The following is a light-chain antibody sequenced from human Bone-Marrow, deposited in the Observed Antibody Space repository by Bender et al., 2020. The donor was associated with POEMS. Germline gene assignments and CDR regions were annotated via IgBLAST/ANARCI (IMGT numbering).Light chain of an antibody. CDR1: NIERKN. Sequence: SYVLTQAPSVSVAPGQTATITCGGPNIERKNVHWYQQKPGQAPLLVVYDNFDRPSGIPERFFGSNSGNTATLTISRVEAGDEADYHCHVWDTTSEHQVFGGGTKLTVL. CDR2: DNF. J-gene: IGLJ2*01. CDR3: HVWDTTSEHQV. V-gene: IGLV3-21*02.